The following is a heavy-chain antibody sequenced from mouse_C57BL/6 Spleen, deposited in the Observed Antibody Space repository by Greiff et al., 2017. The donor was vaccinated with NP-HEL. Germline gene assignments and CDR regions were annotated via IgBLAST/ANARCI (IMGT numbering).Heavy chain of an antibody. J-gene: IGHJ1*03. CDR3: ARSIRYCDV. D-gene: IGHD2-12*01. CDR1: GYTFTSYT. V-gene: IGHV1-4*01. Sequence: QVQLKQSGAELARPGASVKMSCKASGYTFTSYTMHWVKQRPGQGLEWIGYIHPSSGYTKYNQKFKDKATLTVDKSSSTAYMQLSSLTSEDSAVYYCARSIRYCDVWGTGTTVTVSS. CDR2: IHPSSGYT.